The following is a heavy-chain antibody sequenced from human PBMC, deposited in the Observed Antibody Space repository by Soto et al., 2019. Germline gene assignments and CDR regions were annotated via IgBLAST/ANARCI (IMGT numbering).Heavy chain of an antibody. CDR2: INHSGST. CDR1: GGSFSGYY. J-gene: IGHJ6*02. D-gene: IGHD3-3*01. V-gene: IGHV4-34*01. CDR3: ARTPNYDFWSGYFYYYYGMDV. Sequence: QVQLQQWGAGLLKPSETLSLTCAVYGGSFSGYYWSWIRQPPGKGREWIGEINHSGSTNYNPSLKSRVTISVDTSNNQFSLKLSSVTAADTAVYYCARTPNYDFWSGYFYYYYGMDVWGQGTTVTVSS.